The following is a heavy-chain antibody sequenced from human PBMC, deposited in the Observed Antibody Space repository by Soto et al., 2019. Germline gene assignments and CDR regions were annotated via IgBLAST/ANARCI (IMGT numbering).Heavy chain of an antibody. CDR3: AKDLKQWLVPGFDY. J-gene: IGHJ4*02. Sequence: EVQLLESGGGLVQPGGSLRLSCAASGFTFSSYAMSWVRQAPGKGLEWVSGISGSGGSTYHADSVKGRFTISRDNSKNTLYLQMNSLSAEDTAVYYCAKDLKQWLVPGFDYWGQGTLVTVSS. CDR2: ISGSGGST. D-gene: IGHD6-19*01. V-gene: IGHV3-23*01. CDR1: GFTFSSYA.